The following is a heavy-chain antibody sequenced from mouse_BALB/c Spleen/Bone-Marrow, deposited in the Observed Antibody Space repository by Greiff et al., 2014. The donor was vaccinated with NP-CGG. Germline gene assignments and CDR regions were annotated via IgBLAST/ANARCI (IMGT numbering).Heavy chain of an antibody. D-gene: IGHD1-2*01. CDR3: ARITTATGAMDY. V-gene: IGHV2-9*02. CDR2: IWADGST. J-gene: IGHJ4*01. Sequence: VHLVESGPGLVAPSQSLSITCAVSGFPLTNYGVHWVRQPPGKGLEWLGVIWADGSTNYNSALMSRLSISKDNSKSQVFFKMNSLQTDDTAMYYCARITTATGAMDYWGQGTSVTVSS. CDR1: GFPLTNYG.